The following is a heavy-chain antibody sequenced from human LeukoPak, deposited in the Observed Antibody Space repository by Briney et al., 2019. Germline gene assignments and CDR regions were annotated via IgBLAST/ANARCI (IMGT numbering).Heavy chain of an antibody. D-gene: IGHD3-10*01. V-gene: IGHV3-74*01. CDR2: INEHGSIT. J-gene: IGHJ4*02. Sequence: PGGSLRLSCAASGFTFSSYWMHWVRQVPGKGLVWVARINEHGSITDYADSVKDRFTVSRDNAWNTLYLQRNSLRAEDTAVYYCARDVAGSGSLWGQGTLITVSS. CDR3: ARDVAGSGSL. CDR1: GFTFSSYW.